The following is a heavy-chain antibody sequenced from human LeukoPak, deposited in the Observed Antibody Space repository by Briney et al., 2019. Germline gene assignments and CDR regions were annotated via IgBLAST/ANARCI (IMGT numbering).Heavy chain of an antibody. J-gene: IGHJ6*02. CDR3: AREWSIAVAGRRYGMDV. D-gene: IGHD6-19*01. V-gene: IGHV3-30*02. Sequence: PGGSLRLSCAASGFTFSSYGMHWVRQAPGKGLEWVAFIRYDGSNKYYADSVKGRFTISRDNSKNTLYLQMNSLRAEDTAVYYCAREWSIAVAGRRYGMDVWGQGTTVTVSS. CDR2: IRYDGSNK. CDR1: GFTFSSYG.